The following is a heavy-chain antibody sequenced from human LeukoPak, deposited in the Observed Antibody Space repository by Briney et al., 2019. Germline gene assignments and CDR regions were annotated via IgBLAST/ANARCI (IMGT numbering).Heavy chain of an antibody. D-gene: IGHD3-10*01. CDR2: ISYGGST. CDR3: ARSRYDSGTYALEE. Sequence: PSETLSLTCSVSGGSVSSTTYYWGWIRQPPGKGLEWIGSISYGGSTYYNPSLKSRLTISVDTSKNQFSLELSSVTAADTAGYFCARSRYDSGTYALEEWGQGTLVTVSS. J-gene: IGHJ4*02. CDR1: GGSVSSTTYY. V-gene: IGHV4-39*01.